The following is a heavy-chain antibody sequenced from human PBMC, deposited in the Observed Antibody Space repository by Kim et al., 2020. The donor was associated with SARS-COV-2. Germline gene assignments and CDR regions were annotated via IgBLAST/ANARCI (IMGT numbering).Heavy chain of an antibody. CDR3: ARGRYCSGGSCQGWFDP. J-gene: IGHJ5*02. CDR1: GFTFSSYS. CDR2: ISSSSSTI. D-gene: IGHD2-15*01. V-gene: IGHV3-48*04. Sequence: GGSLRLSCAASGFTFSSYSMNWVRQAPGKGLEWVSYISSSSSTIYYADSVKGRFTISRDNAKNSLYLQMNSLRAEDTAVYYCARGRYCSGGSCQGWFDPWGQEPLPPVSS.